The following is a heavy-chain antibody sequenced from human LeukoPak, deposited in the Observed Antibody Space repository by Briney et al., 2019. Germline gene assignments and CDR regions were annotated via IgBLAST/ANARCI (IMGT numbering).Heavy chain of an antibody. CDR2: IIPIFGTA. CDR1: GGTFSSYA. Sequence: PVKVSCKASGGTFSSYAISWVRQAPGQGLEWMGGIIPIFGTANYAQKFQGRVTITADESTSAAYMELSSLRSEDTAVYYCARLSVDCSSTSCYDYWGQGTLVTVSS. D-gene: IGHD2-2*01. CDR3: ARLSVDCSSTSCYDY. J-gene: IGHJ4*02. V-gene: IGHV1-69*01.